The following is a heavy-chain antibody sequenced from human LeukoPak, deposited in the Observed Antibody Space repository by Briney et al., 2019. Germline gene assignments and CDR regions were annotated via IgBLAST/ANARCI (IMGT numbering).Heavy chain of an antibody. CDR3: ATADWESFYFDS. CDR2: TSYSEGT. J-gene: IGHJ4*02. D-gene: IGHD1-26*01. Sequence: SETPSLTCTVSGGSVSRGGYYWNWIRQHPGKGLEWIGFTSYSEGTYYNPSLMSRITISVDISQNQFSLKMRDVTAADTAVYFCATADWESFYFDSWGQGELGSVSS. CDR1: GGSVSRGGYY. V-gene: IGHV4-31*03.